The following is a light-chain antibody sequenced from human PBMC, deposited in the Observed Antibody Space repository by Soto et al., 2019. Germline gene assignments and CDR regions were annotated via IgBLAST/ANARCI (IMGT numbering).Light chain of an antibody. J-gene: IGKJ5*01. CDR2: GAS. CDR3: QQYNNWPIT. V-gene: IGKV3-20*01. Sequence: EIVLTQSPGTLSLXPGDITTLSTRASQSVSSSYLAWYQQKPGQAPRLLIYGASSRATGIPDRFSGSGSGTEFTLTISSLQSEDFAVYYCQQYNNWPITSGQGTRLEIK. CDR1: QSVSSSY.